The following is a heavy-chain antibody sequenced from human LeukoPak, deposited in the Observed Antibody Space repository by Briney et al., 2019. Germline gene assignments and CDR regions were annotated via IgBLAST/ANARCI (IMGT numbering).Heavy chain of an antibody. CDR3: ARTLDYIDY. V-gene: IGHV3-21*01. CDR1: GFIFGNAW. CDR2: ISSRSSYM. J-gene: IGHJ4*02. Sequence: GGSLRLSCAASGFIFGNAWMTWVRQAPGKGLEWVSSISSRSSYMYYADSVRGRFTISRDNAKSSLFLQMNSLRAEDTAVYYCARTLDYIDYWGQGTLVTVSS.